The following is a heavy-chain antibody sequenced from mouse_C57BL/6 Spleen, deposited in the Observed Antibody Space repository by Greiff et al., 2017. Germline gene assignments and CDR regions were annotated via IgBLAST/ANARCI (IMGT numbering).Heavy chain of an antibody. V-gene: IGHV1-50*01. D-gene: IGHD2-14*01. CDR2: IDPSDSYT. CDR3: ARKRDDRAMDY. J-gene: IGHJ4*01. Sequence: QVQLQQPGAELVKPGASVKLSCKASGYTFTSYWMQWVKQRPGQGLEWIGEIDPSDSYTNYNQTFKGQATLTIDTSSSTAYMQLSSLTSEDSAVYYCARKRDDRAMDYWGQGTSVTVSS. CDR1: GYTFTSYW.